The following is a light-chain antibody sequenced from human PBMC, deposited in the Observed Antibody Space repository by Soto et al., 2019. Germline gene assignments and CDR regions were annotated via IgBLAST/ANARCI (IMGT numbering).Light chain of an antibody. CDR2: DAS. V-gene: IGKV3-15*01. J-gene: IGKJ4*01. CDR1: QGVNSN. CDR3: QQYHNWLT. Sequence: EIVMTQSPATLSVSPGERGTLSCRASQGVNSNLAWYQQKPGQAPRLLIYDASTRATGIPARFSGSGSGTEFTLTISSLQSEDFAVYYCQQYHNWLTFGGGTKVDIK.